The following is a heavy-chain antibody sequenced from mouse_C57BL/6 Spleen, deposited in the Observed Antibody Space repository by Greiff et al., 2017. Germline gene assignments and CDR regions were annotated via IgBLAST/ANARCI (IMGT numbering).Heavy chain of an antibody. Sequence: QVQLQRPGAELVKPGASVKLSCKASGYTFTSYWMQWVKQRPGQGLEWIGEIDPSDSYTNYNQKFKGKATLTVDTSSSTAYMQLSSLTSEDSAVYDCARWDPVEVPYFDYWGQGTTLTVSS. D-gene: IGHD4-1*01. CDR2: IDPSDSYT. V-gene: IGHV1-50*01. CDR3: ARWDPVEVPYFDY. J-gene: IGHJ2*01. CDR1: GYTFTSYW.